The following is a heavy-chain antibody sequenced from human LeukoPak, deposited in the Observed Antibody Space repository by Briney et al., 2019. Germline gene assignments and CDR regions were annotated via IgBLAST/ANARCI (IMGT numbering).Heavy chain of an antibody. CDR3: ARDLVDD. D-gene: IGHD1-26*01. V-gene: IGHV3-48*01. Sequence: GGSLRLSCAASGFTFSSYSMNWVRQAPDKGLEWVSYISSSSSTIYYADSVKGRFTISRDNAKKSLYLQMNSLRAEDTAVYYRARDLVDDWGQGTLVTVSS. J-gene: IGHJ4*02. CDR2: ISSSSSTI. CDR1: GFTFSSYS.